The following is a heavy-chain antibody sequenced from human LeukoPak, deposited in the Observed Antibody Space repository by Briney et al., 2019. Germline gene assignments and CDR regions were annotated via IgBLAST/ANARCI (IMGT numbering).Heavy chain of an antibody. CDR3: ARAEGTAGHMDV. J-gene: IGHJ6*03. D-gene: IGHD6-13*01. V-gene: IGHV5-51*01. Sequence: GESLKISCNGSAYSFTSYWIGCVRQMPRKGLEWMGIIYPGDSDTRYSPSFQGQSTISSDKSISTANLQWINLKASDTAMYYCARAEGTAGHMDVWGKGTTVTVSS. CDR1: AYSFTSYW. CDR2: IYPGDSDT.